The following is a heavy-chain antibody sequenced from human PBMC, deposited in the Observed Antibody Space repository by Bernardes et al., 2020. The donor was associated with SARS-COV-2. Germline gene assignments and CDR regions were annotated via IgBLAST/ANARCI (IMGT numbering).Heavy chain of an antibody. D-gene: IGHD2-2*01. CDR3: ARSSEDIVVVPAAKGWFDP. J-gene: IGHJ5*02. V-gene: IGHV5-51*01. Sequence: YSPSFQGQVTISADKSISTAYLQWSSLKASDTAMYYCARSSEDIVVVPAAKGWFDPWGQGTLVTVSS.